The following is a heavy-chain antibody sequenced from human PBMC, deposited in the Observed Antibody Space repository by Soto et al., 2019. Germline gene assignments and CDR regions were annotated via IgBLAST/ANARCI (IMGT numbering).Heavy chain of an antibody. CDR1: GESLSAYH. V-gene: IGHV4-34*01. CDR2: ITLSGNT. Sequence: PSETLSLTFAVLGESLSAYHWTWIRQSTLHGLEWIGEITLSGNTNYNPSLKRRVNISIDTSKRQFSLKLTSVTAADTAIYYCARVLVTYGGIMVPYTSFDTWGQGNLVT. CDR3: ARVLVTYGGIMVPYTSFDT. D-gene: IGHD3-16*01. J-gene: IGHJ5*02.